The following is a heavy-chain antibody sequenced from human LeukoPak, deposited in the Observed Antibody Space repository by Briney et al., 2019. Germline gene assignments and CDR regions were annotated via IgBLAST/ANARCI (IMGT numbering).Heavy chain of an antibody. V-gene: IGHV3-20*04. J-gene: IGHJ4*02. Sequence: GGSLRLSRSAWGFTLDVHGMRWARQAPGKGREWVSGINWNGGSTGYADSVKGRFTISRDNAKNSLYVQMNSVRAEDTALYYCARGGYSGSYFAYWGQGTLVTVSS. CDR1: GFTLDVHG. CDR2: INWNGGST. D-gene: IGHD1-26*01. CDR3: ARGGYSGSYFAY.